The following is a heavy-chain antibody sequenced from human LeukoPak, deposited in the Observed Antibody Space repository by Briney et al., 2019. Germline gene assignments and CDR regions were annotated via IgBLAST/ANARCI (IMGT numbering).Heavy chain of an antibody. V-gene: IGHV3-53*01. Sequence: GGSLRLSCAASGFTVSSNYMSWVRQAPAKGLEWVSVISSGGSTYYADSVKGRFTISRDNSKNTLYLQMNSLRAEDTAVYYCARIPYSSGWYRTYYFDYWGQGTLVTVSS. CDR2: ISSGGST. CDR3: ARIPYSSGWYRTYYFDY. J-gene: IGHJ4*02. D-gene: IGHD6-19*01. CDR1: GFTVSSNY.